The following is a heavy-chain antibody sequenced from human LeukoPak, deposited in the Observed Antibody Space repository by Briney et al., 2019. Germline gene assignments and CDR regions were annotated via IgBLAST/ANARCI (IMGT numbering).Heavy chain of an antibody. CDR3: TTDGYYYDTFDS. D-gene: IGHD3-22*01. Sequence: GGSLRLSCAASGITFTNTWMSWVRQAPGKGLEWVGRIKTKTDGCTTDYSATVKGRFTISRDDSKNTLYLQMNSLKTEDTAVYYCTTDGYYYDTFDSWGQGTLVTVSS. CDR2: IKTKTDGCTT. CDR1: GITFTNTW. V-gene: IGHV3-15*01. J-gene: IGHJ4*02.